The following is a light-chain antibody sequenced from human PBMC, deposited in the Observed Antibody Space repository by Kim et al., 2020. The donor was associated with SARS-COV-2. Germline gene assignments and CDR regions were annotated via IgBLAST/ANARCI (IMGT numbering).Light chain of an antibody. V-gene: IGKV3-15*01. J-gene: IGKJ1*01. Sequence: SPGERVTRSFRASRSVGINLALYHQKPGQAPRLLIYGASTRATGIPSRFSGSGAGTDFTLTISSLQSEDFAVYYCHQYNNWPPWTFGQGTKVDIK. CDR2: GAS. CDR1: RSVGIN. CDR3: HQYNNWPPWT.